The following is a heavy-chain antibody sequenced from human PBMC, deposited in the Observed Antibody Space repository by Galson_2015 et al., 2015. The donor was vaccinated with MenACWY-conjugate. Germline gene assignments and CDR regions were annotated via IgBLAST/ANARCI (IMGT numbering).Heavy chain of an antibody. CDR2: INSEGTSI. Sequence: SLRLSRAASGITLSGRWMHWIRQTPEKGLVWVARINSEGTSIAYADSVKGRFTISRDNAKNTLNLQMNSLRAEDSALYYCVREGVYCPHGVCYMATFDYWGQGTPVAVSS. J-gene: IGHJ4*02. CDR1: GITLSGRW. D-gene: IGHD2-8*01. V-gene: IGHV3-74*03. CDR3: VREGVYCPHGVCYMATFDY.